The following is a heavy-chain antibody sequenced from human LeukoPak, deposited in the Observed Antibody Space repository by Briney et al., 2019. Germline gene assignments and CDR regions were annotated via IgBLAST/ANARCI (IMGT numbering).Heavy chain of an antibody. CDR1: GYTLTELS. CDR3: ARGGRWELPRPYAFDM. CDR2: FDPEDGET. D-gene: IGHD1-26*01. Sequence: ASVKVSCKVSGYTLTELSMHWVRQAPGKGLEWMGGFDPEDGETIYAQKFQGRVTKTTDTSTSTASMELRSLRSDDTAVYYCARGGRWELPRPYAFDMWGQGTMVTVSS. V-gene: IGHV1-24*01. J-gene: IGHJ3*02.